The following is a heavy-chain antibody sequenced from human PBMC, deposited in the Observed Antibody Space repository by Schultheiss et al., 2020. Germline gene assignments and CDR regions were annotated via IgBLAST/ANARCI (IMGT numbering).Heavy chain of an antibody. Sequence: GGSLRLSCAASGFTVSSNYMSWVRQAPGKGLEWVSVIYSGGSTYYADSVKGRFTISRDNSKNTLYLQMNSLRAEDTAIYYCTKGGLRELLDYWGQGTLVTVSS. V-gene: IGHV3-53*01. D-gene: IGHD1-26*01. CDR1: GFTVSSNY. CDR3: TKGGLRELLDY. J-gene: IGHJ4*02. CDR2: IYSGGST.